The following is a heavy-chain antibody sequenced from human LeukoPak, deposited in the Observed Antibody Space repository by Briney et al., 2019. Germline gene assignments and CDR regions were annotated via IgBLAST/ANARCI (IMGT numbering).Heavy chain of an antibody. D-gene: IGHD4-23*01. CDR2: IIPIFGTA. V-gene: IGHV1-69*05. CDR1: GGTFSSYA. CDR3: ARGYGGNSRYYYYMDV. Sequence: ASVKVSCKASGGTFSSYAISWVRQAPGQGLEWIGGIIPIFGTANYAQKFQGRVTITTDESTSTAYMELSSLRSEDTAVYYCARGYGGNSRYYYYMDVWGKGTTVTVSS. J-gene: IGHJ6*03.